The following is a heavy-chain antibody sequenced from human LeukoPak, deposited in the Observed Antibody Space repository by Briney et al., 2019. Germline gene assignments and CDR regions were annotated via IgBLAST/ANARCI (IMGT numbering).Heavy chain of an antibody. CDR2: MSPKSGGT. CDR1: GYTFTGYY. CDR3: ARAVPEQELVRGAFDY. J-gene: IGHJ4*02. V-gene: IGHV1-2*02. Sequence: VASVKVSCKASGYTFTGYYMHWVRQAPGQGLEWMGWMSPKSGGTNSVQKFQGRVTMTRDTSISTAYMEMSNLTSDDTAVYYCARAVPEQELVRGAFDYWGQGILVTVSS. D-gene: IGHD6-13*01.